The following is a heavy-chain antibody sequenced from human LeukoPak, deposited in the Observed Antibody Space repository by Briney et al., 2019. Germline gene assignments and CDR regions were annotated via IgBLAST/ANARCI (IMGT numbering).Heavy chain of an antibody. D-gene: IGHD3-10*01. J-gene: IGHJ4*02. CDR3: ARGRDFYYGSGSPYFDY. CDR1: GDSTSSSTYY. V-gene: IGHV4-39*07. Sequence: SETLSLTCTVSGDSTSSSTYYWGWIRQPPGRGLEWLGSFYYTGSTYYNPSLKSRVTISVDTSKNQFSLKLSSVTAADTAVYYCARGRDFYYGSGSPYFDYWGQGTLVTVSS. CDR2: FYYTGST.